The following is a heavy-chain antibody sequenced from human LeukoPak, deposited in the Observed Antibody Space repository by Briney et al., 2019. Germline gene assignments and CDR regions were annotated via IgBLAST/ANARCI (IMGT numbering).Heavy chain of an antibody. J-gene: IGHJ4*02. Sequence: PGGSLRLSCAASGFTFSSYGMHWVRQAPGKGLEWVAFIRYDGSNKYYADSVKGRFTISRDNSKNTLYLQMNSLRAEDTAVYYCARSLPARRELPVFDYWGQGTLVTVSS. V-gene: IGHV3-30*02. CDR2: IRYDGSNK. CDR1: GFTFSSYG. CDR3: ARSLPARRELPVFDY. D-gene: IGHD1-26*01.